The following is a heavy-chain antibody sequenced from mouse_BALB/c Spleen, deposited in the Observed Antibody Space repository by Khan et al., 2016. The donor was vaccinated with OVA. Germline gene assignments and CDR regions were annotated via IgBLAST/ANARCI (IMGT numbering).Heavy chain of an antibody. CDR2: INPSDSES. CDR3: ARREKYGYDPSWFAY. D-gene: IGHD2-2*01. V-gene: IGHV1-52*01. Sequence: VQLQQSGAELVRPGASVKLSCKASGYTFTSYWMNWVRQRPRQGLEWIGKINPSDSESHYNQMFKDKATLTVDKSSGTAYMQPSSLTSEDSAVYYCARREKYGYDPSWFAYWGQGTLVTVSA. J-gene: IGHJ3*01. CDR1: GYTFTSYW.